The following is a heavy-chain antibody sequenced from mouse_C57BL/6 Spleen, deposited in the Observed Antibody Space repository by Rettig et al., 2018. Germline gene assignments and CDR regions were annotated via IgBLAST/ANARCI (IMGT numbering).Heavy chain of an antibody. D-gene: IGHD2-4*01. CDR3: PYDYDGY. CDR1: GFNIKDDY. CDR2: IDPENGDT. V-gene: IGHV14-4*01. Sequence: ELVRPGASVKLSCTASGFNIKDDYMHWVKQRPEQGLEWIGWIDPENGDTEYASQFPGKATITADTSSNTAYLQLSSLTSEETAVYYCPYDYDGYWGQGTTLTVSA. J-gene: IGHJ2*01.